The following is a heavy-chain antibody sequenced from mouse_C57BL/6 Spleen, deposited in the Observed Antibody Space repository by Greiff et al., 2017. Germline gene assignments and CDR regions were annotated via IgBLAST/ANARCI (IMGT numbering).Heavy chain of an antibody. V-gene: IGHV1-61*01. CDR1: GYTFTSYW. D-gene: IGHD1-1*01. CDR2: LYPSDSET. Sequence: QVQLQQPGAELVRPGSSVKLSCKASGYTFTSYWMDWVKQRPGQGLEWIGNLYPSDSETHYNQKFKDKATLTVDKSSSTAYMQLSSLTSEDSAVYYCARWDYVYFDYWGQGTTLTVSS. J-gene: IGHJ2*01. CDR3: ARWDYVYFDY.